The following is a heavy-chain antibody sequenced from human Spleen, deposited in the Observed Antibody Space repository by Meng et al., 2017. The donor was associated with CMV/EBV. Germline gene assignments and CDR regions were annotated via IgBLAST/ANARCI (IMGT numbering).Heavy chain of an antibody. CDR1: GDSISSGNYY. V-gene: IGHV4-30-4*08. CDR3: ARGGLDFETGVNWFDP. Sequence: SGDSISSGNYYWSWIRQPPGKGLEWIGYIYYSGSTYYNPSLKSRVTISIDTSKNQFSLKMNSVTATDTALYYCARGGLDFETGVNWFDPWGQGTLVTVSS. CDR2: IYYSGST. J-gene: IGHJ5*02. D-gene: IGHD7-27*01.